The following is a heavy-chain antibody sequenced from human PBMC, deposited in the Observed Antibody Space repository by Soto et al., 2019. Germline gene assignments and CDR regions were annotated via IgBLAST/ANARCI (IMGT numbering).Heavy chain of an antibody. J-gene: IGHJ4*02. V-gene: IGHV3-11*03. D-gene: IGHD6-25*01. CDR3: ARLRLTGYFDY. CDR2: ISTSSSYT. CDR1: GFTFSDHY. Sequence: GGSLRLSCVASGFTFSDHYMTWIRQAPGKGLEWVSYISTSSSYTNYADSVKGRLTISRDNAMNSLYLQMNSLRAEDTAVYYCARLRLTGYFDYWGQGTLVTVSS.